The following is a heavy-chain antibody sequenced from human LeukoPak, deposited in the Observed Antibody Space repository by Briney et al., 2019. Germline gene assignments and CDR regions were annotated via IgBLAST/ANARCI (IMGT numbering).Heavy chain of an antibody. V-gene: IGHV3-15*01. CDR3: TTEGV. CDR2: IKGKSDGGTT. CDR1: GFTFNNAW. Sequence: PGGSLRLSCAASGFTFNNAWMSWVRQAPGKGLEWVGRIKGKSDGGTTDYAAPVKGRFTIARDDSKNTLFLQMNSLKTEDTAVYYCTTEGVWGQGTTVTVSS. J-gene: IGHJ6*02.